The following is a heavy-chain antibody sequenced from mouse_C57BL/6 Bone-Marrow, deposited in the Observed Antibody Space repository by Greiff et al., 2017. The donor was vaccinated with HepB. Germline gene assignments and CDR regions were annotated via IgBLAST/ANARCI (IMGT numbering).Heavy chain of an antibody. CDR3: ARNRIYYDDDGGYFDV. V-gene: IGHV2-9-1*01. J-gene: IGHJ1*03. CDR1: GFSLTSYA. Sequence: QVQLKESGPGLVAPSQSLSITCTVSGFSLTSYAISWVRQPPGKGLEWLGVIWTGGGTNDNSALKSRLSISKDNSKSQVFLKMNSLQTDDTARYYCARNRIYYDDDGGYFDVWGTGTTVTVSS. D-gene: IGHD2-4*01. CDR2: IWTGGGT.